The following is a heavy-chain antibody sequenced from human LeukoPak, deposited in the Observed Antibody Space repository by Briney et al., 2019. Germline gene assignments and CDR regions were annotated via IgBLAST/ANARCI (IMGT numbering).Heavy chain of an antibody. V-gene: IGHV3-21*01. J-gene: IGHJ4*02. CDR3: ARDRPPYSYGSFDY. CDR2: ISSSSSYI. CDR1: GFTFSSYS. D-gene: IGHD5-18*01. Sequence: PGGSLRLSCAASGFTFSSYSMNWVRQAPGKGLEWVSSISSSSSYIYYADSVKGRFTISRDDAKNSLYLQMNSLRAEDTAVYYCARDRPPYSYGSFDYWGQGTLVTVSS.